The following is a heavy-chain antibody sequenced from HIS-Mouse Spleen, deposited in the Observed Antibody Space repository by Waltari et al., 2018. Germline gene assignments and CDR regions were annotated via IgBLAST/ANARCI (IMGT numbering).Heavy chain of an antibody. CDR3: AKDSPRSGSYYRLADY. CDR2: ISGSGGST. V-gene: IGHV3-23*01. J-gene: IGHJ4*02. CDR1: GFTFSSYA. Sequence: EVQLLESGGGLVQPGGSLRLSCAASGFTFSSYAMSWVRQAQGKGLGWVSGSRGKGLEWVSAISGSGGSTYYADSVKGRFTISRDNSKNTLYLQMNSLRAEDTAVYYCAKDSPRSGSYYRLADYWGQGTLVTVSS. D-gene: IGHD1-26*01.